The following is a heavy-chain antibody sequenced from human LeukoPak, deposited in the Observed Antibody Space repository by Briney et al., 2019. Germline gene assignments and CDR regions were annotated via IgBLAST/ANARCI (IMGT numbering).Heavy chain of an antibody. CDR1: GFTFSSYG. V-gene: IGHV3-30*19. D-gene: IGHD6-13*01. CDR3: ARSEIAAAGPGLVDY. J-gene: IGHJ4*02. CDR2: IWYDGSNK. Sequence: GGSLRLSCAASGFTFSSYGMHWVRQAPGKGLEWVAVIWYDGSNKYYADSVKGRFTISRDNSKNTLYLQMNSLRAEDTAVYYCARSEIAAAGPGLVDYWGQGTLVTVSS.